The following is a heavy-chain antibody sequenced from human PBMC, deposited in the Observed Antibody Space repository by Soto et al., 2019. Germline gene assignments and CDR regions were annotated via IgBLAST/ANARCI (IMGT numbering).Heavy chain of an antibody. CDR2: INSDGSST. Sequence: GGSLRLSCAASGFTFSSYWMHWVRQAPGKGRVWVSRINSDGSSTSYADSVKGRFTISRDNAKNTLYLQMNSLRAEDTAVYYCARGGGLYYDFWSDKYGMDVWGQGTTVTVSS. D-gene: IGHD3-3*01. J-gene: IGHJ6*02. CDR3: ARGGGLYYDFWSDKYGMDV. V-gene: IGHV3-74*01. CDR1: GFTFSSYW.